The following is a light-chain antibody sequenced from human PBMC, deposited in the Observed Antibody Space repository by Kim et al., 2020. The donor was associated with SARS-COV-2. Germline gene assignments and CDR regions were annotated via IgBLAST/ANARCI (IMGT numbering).Light chain of an antibody. Sequence: QSALTQPRSVSGSPGQSVTISCTGTSSDVGGYNYVSWYQQHPGKAPKLMIYDVSKRPSGVPDRFSGSKSGNTASLTISGLQAEDEADYYCCSYAGGYTFWVFGGGTQLTVL. CDR1: SSDVGGYNY. J-gene: IGLJ3*02. CDR3: CSYAGGYTFWV. CDR2: DVS. V-gene: IGLV2-11*01.